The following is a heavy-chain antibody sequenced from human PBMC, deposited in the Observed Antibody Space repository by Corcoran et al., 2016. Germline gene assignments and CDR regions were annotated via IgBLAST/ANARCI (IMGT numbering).Heavy chain of an antibody. CDR2: IIPIFGTA. J-gene: IGHJ5*02. CDR3: ASLGYYDISGHTFNWFDP. D-gene: IGHD3-22*01. V-gene: IGHV1-69*01. CDR1: GGTFSSYA. Sequence: QVQLVQSGAEVKKPGSSVKVSCKASGGTFSSYAISWVRQAPGQGLEWMGGIIPIFGTANYAQKFQGRVTITADESTSTAYMELSSLRSEDTAGYYCASLGYYDISGHTFNWFDPWGQGTLVTVSS.